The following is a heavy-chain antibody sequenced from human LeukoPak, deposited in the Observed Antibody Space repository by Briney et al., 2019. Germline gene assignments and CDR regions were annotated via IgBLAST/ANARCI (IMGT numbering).Heavy chain of an antibody. CDR2: IYTSGST. V-gene: IGHV4-61*02. CDR3: ARGYFEEFGGVIGPIDY. D-gene: IGHD3-16*02. J-gene: IGHJ4*02. CDR1: GGSISSGSHY. Sequence: SETLSLTCTVSGGSISSGSHYWSWIRQPAGKGLEWIGRIYTSGSTNYNPSLKSRVTISVDTSKNQFSLKLSSVTAADTAVYYCARGYFEEFGGVIGPIDYWGQGTLVTVSS.